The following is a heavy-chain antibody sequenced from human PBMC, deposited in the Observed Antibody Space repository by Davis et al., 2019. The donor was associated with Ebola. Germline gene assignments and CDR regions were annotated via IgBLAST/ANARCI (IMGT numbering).Heavy chain of an antibody. Sequence: SVKLSCKASGYTFTTSNINWLRQAPGQGLEWVGWSNTYNGNTNYAPDFQGRVTMTTDTSTNTAYMDLRNLDFDDTAVYYCAKVSSREYCSSTSCFYFWGQGTLVTVSS. CDR2: SNTYNGNT. J-gene: IGHJ4*02. D-gene: IGHD2-2*01. CDR3: AKVSSREYCSSTSCFYF. V-gene: IGHV1-18*04. CDR1: GYTFTTSN.